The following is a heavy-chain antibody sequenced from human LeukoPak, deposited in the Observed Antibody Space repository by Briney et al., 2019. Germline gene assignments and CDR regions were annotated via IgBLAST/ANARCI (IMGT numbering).Heavy chain of an antibody. CDR1: GYTFTSYG. D-gene: IGHD3-22*01. V-gene: IGHV1-18*04. CDR3: AREFSSGYYEP. J-gene: IGHJ5*02. Sequence: ASVKVSCKASGYTFTSYGISWVLQAPGQGLEWMGWISAYNGNTNYAQKLQGRVTMTTDTSTSTAYMELRSLRSDDTTVYYCAREFSSGYYEPWGQGTLVTVSS. CDR2: ISAYNGNT.